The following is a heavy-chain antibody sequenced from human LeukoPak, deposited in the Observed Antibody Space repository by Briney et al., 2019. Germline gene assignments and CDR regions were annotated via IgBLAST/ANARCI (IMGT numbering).Heavy chain of an antibody. CDR1: GGSISSYY. Sequence: SETLSLTCTVSGGSISSYYWSWIRQPPGKGLEWIGYIYYSGSTNYNPSLKSRVTISVDTSKNQFSLKLSSVTAADTAVYYCARGRKEPYGMDVWGQGTTVTVSS. CDR2: IYYSGST. D-gene: IGHD1-26*01. CDR3: ARGRKEPYGMDV. J-gene: IGHJ6*02. V-gene: IGHV4-59*12.